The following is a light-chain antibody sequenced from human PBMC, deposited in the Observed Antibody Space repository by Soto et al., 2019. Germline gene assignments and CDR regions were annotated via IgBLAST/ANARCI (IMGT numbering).Light chain of an antibody. CDR2: GAS. V-gene: IGKV3-11*01. Sequence: EIVLTQSPGTLSLSPVERATLSFMASQSVSNNYLAWYQQKPGQAPRLLIYGASNRATGIAARFSGSGSGTDFTLTISSLEPEDFAVYYCQQRSVWPWTFGQGTKVDIK. CDR3: QQRSVWPWT. J-gene: IGKJ1*01. CDR1: QSVSNNY.